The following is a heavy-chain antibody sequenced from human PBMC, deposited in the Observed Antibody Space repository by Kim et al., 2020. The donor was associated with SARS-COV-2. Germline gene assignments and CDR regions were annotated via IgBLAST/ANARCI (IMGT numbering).Heavy chain of an antibody. V-gene: IGHV3-23*01. Sequence: GGSLRLSCAASGFTFSTNAMTWVRQAPGKGLEWVSSIIGSGGSTFYADSVKGRFTISRDNSKNTLYLQMNSLRAEDTAVYYCAKDKSFLSRGWYVSDYWG. D-gene: IGHD6-19*01. J-gene: IGHJ4*01. CDR2: IIGSGGST. CDR1: GFTFSTNA. CDR3: AKDKSFLSRGWYVSDY.